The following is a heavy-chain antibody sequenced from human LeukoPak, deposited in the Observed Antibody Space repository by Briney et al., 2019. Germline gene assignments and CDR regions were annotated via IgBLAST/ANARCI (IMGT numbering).Heavy chain of an antibody. V-gene: IGHV3-20*04. J-gene: IGHJ5*02. CDR2: INWNGGST. CDR1: GFTFDDYG. CDR3: ARDKSPPGPMYSSSWPVFDP. D-gene: IGHD6-13*01. Sequence: SPGGSLRLSCAASGFTFDDYGMSWVRQAPGKGLEWVSGINWNGGSTGYADSVKGRFTISRDNAKNSLYLQMNSLRAEDTALYYCARDKSPPGPMYSSSWPVFDPWGQGTLVTVSS.